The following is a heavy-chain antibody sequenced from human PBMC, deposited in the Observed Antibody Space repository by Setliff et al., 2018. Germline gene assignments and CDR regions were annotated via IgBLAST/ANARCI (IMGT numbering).Heavy chain of an antibody. CDR2: IHRSGST. Sequence: PSETLSLTCTVSGVSITSHYWSWIRQPPGRALEWIGYIHRSGSTNYNPSLKSRVTLSMDTSRNHFSLNLTSLTAADTALYYCARDNIGPDALDIWGQGTMVTVSS. J-gene: IGHJ3*02. CDR1: GVSITSHY. V-gene: IGHV4-59*11. CDR3: ARDNIGPDALDI.